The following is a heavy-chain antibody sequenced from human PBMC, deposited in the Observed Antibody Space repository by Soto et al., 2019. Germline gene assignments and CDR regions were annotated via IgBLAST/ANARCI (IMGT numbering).Heavy chain of an antibody. CDR1: GFTFSSYG. Sequence: QVQLVESGGGVVQPGRSLRLSCAASGFTFSSYGMHWVRQAPGKGLEWVAVISYDGSNKYYADSVKGRFTISRDNSKNTLYLQMNSLRSEDTAVYYCAKDLSSGWTCDYWGQGTLVNVSS. CDR2: ISYDGSNK. CDR3: AKDLSSGWTCDY. V-gene: IGHV3-30*18. D-gene: IGHD6-19*01. J-gene: IGHJ4*02.